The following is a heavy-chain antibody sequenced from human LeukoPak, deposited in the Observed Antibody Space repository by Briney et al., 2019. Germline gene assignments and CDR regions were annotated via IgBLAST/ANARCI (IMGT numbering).Heavy chain of an antibody. J-gene: IGHJ4*02. Sequence: KPSETLSLTCAVYGGSFSGYYWSWIRQPPGKGLECIGEINHSGSTNYNPSLKSRVTISVDTSKNQFSLKLSSVTAADTAVYYCARGRITIFGVVISYFDYWGQGTLVTVSS. CDR3: ARGRITIFGVVISYFDY. D-gene: IGHD3-3*01. CDR2: INHSGST. CDR1: GGSFSGYY. V-gene: IGHV4-34*01.